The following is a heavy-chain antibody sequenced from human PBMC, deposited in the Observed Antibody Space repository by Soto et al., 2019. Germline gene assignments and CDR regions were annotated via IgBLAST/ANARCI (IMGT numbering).Heavy chain of an antibody. Sequence: QVQLVQSGAEVKKPGSSVKVSCKASGGTFSAYDICWVRQAPGQGLEWMGGIIPLFGTANYAQKFQGRATIIADESTRTAYMELRRLRSEDKAVYYCAINEGTDGYKFAYWGQGTLVTVSS. CDR3: AINEGTDGYKFAY. D-gene: IGHD5-12*01. J-gene: IGHJ4*02. V-gene: IGHV1-69*01. CDR2: IIPLFGTA. CDR1: GGTFSAYD.